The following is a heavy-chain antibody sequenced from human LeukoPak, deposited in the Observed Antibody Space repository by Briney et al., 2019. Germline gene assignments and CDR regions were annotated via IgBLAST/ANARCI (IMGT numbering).Heavy chain of an antibody. CDR1: GYSFTNYW. V-gene: IGHV5-51*01. D-gene: IGHD3-22*01. Sequence: GESLQISCKGSGYSFTNYWIGWVRQMPGKGLEWMGIIYPGDSDTKYSPSFQGRVTISADKSISTAYLQWSSLKAPDTAMYYCARRIYDTSGDYMDVWGKGTTVTVSS. CDR2: IYPGDSDT. J-gene: IGHJ6*03. CDR3: ARRIYDTSGDYMDV.